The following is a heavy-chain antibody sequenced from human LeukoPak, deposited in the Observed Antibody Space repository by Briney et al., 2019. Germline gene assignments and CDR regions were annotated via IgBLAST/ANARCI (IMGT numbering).Heavy chain of an antibody. Sequence: PGGSLRLSCAASGFTFSRYAMHWVRQAPGKGLEWVAVTSYDGINKYYAGSVKGRFTISRDNSKNTLYLQMNSLRAEDTAVYYCAKDGPPTVTRGSFDYWGQGTLVTVSS. CDR3: AKDGPPTVTRGSFDY. J-gene: IGHJ4*02. D-gene: IGHD4-11*01. CDR1: GFTFSRYA. CDR2: TSYDGINK. V-gene: IGHV3-30-3*01.